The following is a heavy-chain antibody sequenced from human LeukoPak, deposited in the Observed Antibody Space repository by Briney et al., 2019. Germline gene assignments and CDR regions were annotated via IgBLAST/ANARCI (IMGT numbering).Heavy chain of an antibody. D-gene: IGHD2-8*01. J-gene: IGHJ3*02. V-gene: IGHV4-59*01. CDR1: GGSISSYY. Sequence: SETLSLTCTVSGGSISSYYWSWIRQPPGKGLEWIGYIYYSGSTNYNPSLKSRVTISVDTSKNQFSLKLSSVTAADTAVYYCARAYTKGDAFDIWGQGTMVTVSS. CDR3: ARAYTKGDAFDI. CDR2: IYYSGST.